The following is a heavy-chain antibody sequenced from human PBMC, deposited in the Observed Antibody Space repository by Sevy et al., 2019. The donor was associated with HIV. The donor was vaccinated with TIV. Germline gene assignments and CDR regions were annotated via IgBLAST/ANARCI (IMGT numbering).Heavy chain of an antibody. V-gene: IGHV1-2*02. CDR2: INPNNGAA. Sequence: ASVKVSCKASGYSFITYSLHWVRQAPGQGLEWMAWINPNNGAAIYAQTFQGRVTVIRDTSINPVYMGMSSLTSDDTAVYYCAREIWKFDLWGQGTLVTVSS. D-gene: IGHD1-1*01. CDR3: AREIWKFDL. CDR1: GYSFITYS. J-gene: IGHJ4*02.